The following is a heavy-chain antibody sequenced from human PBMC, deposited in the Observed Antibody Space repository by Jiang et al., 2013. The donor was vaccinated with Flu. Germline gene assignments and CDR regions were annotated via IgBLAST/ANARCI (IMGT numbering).Heavy chain of an antibody. V-gene: IGHV3-9*01. Sequence: VQLVESGGGLVQPGGSLTLSCAASGFTFDGYAMHWVRQAPGKGLEWVSGIDWASGRIDYADSVKGRFSIFRDNAKNSLYLHMNSLRGEDTAIYYCGKDINPGGMDVWGPRDHGHRLL. J-gene: IGHJ6*02. CDR1: GFTFDGYA. CDR2: IDWASGRI. CDR3: GKDINPGGMDV.